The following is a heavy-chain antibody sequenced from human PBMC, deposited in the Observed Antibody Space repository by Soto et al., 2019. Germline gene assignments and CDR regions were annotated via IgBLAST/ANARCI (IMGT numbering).Heavy chain of an antibody. CDR2: VSGSGGGT. V-gene: IGHV3-23*01. Sequence: PGGSLRLSCAASGFTFNTYGMTWVRQAPGKGLEWVSTVSGSGGGTYYADSVKGRFTISRVNSKNTMYLQMSNLRAEDTAVSFCARSGPYCGGACYPDFGFCRLRTTVTVSS. J-gene: IGHJ4*01. D-gene: IGHD2-21*02. CDR1: GFTFNTYG. CDR3: ARSGPYCGGACYPDFGF.